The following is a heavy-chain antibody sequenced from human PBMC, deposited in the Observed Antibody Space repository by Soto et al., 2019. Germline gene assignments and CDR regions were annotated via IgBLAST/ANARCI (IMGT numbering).Heavy chain of an antibody. CDR3: ARDLSNGGGSAGFDY. D-gene: IGHD1-26*01. J-gene: IGHJ4*01. V-gene: IGHV1-2*02. Sequence: ASVKVSCKASGDTLTANYMHWVAKAPGRGFVWVGWNYPKSGGTNYPQKFQGRVTMTRDTSLSTVYMTLTRLTSDDTAVYYCARDLSNGGGSAGFDYWG. CDR2: NYPKSGGT. CDR1: GDTLTANY.